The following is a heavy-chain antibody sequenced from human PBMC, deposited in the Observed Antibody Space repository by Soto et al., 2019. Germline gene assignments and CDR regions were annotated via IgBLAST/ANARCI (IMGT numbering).Heavy chain of an antibody. CDR3: AKSEKDYDFWSGYYSDAEYFQH. Sequence: EVQLLESGGGLVQPGGSLRLSCAASGFTFSSYAMSWVRQAPGKGLEWVSAISGSGGSTYYADSVKGRFTISRDNSKNTLYMQMNSLRAEDMAVYYCAKSEKDYDFWSGYYSDAEYFQHWGQGTLVTVSS. CDR2: ISGSGGST. D-gene: IGHD3-3*01. J-gene: IGHJ1*01. V-gene: IGHV3-23*01. CDR1: GFTFSSYA.